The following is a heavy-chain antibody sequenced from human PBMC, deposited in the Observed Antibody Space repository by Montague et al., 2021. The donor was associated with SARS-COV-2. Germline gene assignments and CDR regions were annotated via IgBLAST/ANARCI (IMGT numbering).Heavy chain of an antibody. D-gene: IGHD4-23*01. J-gene: IGHJ4*02. Sequence: PALVKPTQTPTLTCTFSGFSLSTSGMCVSWIRQPPGKALEWLTPIDWDDDKYYSTSLKTRLTISKDTSKNQVVLTMTNMDPVDTATYYCARSYGTTVVTRAFDYWGQGTLVTVSS. CDR3: ARSYGTTVVTRAFDY. V-gene: IGHV2-70*01. CDR2: IDWDDDK. CDR1: GFSLSTSGMC.